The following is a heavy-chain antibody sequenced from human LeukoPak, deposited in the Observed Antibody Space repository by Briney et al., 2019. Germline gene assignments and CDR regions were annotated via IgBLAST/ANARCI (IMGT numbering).Heavy chain of an antibody. V-gene: IGHV1-8*03. J-gene: IGHJ6*03. CDR1: GYTFTSYD. CDR3: ARAAGYSYGYSYYYYMDV. CDR2: MNPNSGNT. D-gene: IGHD5-18*01. Sequence: GASVKVSCKASGYTFTSYDINWVRQATGQGLEWMGWMNPNSGNTGYAQKFQGRVTITRNTSISTAYMELRSLRSDDPAVYYCARAAGYSYGYSYYYYMDVWGKGTTVTVSS.